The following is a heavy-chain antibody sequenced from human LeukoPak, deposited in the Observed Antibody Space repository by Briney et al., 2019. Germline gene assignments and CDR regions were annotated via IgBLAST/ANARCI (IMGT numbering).Heavy chain of an antibody. J-gene: IGHJ5*02. CDR3: ARDNQFSSDSSGYINWFDP. Sequence: SETLSLTCTVSGGSISSGGYYWSWIRQHPGKGLEWIGYIYYSGSTYYNPSLKSRVTISVDTSKNQFSLKLSSVTAADTAVYYCARDNQFSSDSSGYINWFDPWGQGTLVTVSS. CDR2: IYYSGST. D-gene: IGHD3-22*01. V-gene: IGHV4-31*03. CDR1: GGSISSGGYY.